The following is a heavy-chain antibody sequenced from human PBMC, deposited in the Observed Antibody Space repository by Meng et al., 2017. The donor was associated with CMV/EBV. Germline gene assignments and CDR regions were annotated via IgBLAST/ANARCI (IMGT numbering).Heavy chain of an antibody. J-gene: IGHJ4*02. D-gene: IGHD5-18*01. CDR2: IIPIFGTA. Sequence: SGGTFSSYSISWVRQAPGQGLEWMGGIIPIFGTANYARKFQGRVTITTDESTSTAYMELSSLRSEDTAVYYCARERGYSYGTGYFDYWGQGTLVTVSS. V-gene: IGHV1-69*05. CDR1: GGTFSSYS. CDR3: ARERGYSYGTGYFDY.